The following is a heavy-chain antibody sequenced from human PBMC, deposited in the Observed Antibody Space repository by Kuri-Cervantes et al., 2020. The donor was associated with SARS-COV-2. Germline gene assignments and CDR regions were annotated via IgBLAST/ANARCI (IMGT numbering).Heavy chain of an antibody. J-gene: IGHJ6*03. CDR3: ARDRLIAVAGTGYYYMDV. CDR1: GYSISSGYY. V-gene: IGHV4-61*01. CDR2: NYHSGNT. D-gene: IGHD6-19*01. Sequence: ESLKISCTVSGYSISSGYYWSWIRQPPGKGLEWIGYNYHSGNTNYNPSLKSRVSISVDTSKNQFSLKLSSVTAADTAVYYCARDRLIAVAGTGYYYMDVWGKGTTVTVSS.